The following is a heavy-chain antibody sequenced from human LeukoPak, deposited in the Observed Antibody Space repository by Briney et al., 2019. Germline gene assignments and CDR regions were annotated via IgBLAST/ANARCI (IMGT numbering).Heavy chain of an antibody. Sequence: SVKVSCKASGGTFSSYAISWVRQAPGQGLEWMGGIIPIFGAANYAQKFQGRVTITTDESTSTAYMELSSLRSEDTAVYYCARVVVVAATRGSWYFDLWGRGTLVTVSS. CDR2: IIPIFGAA. CDR1: GGTFSSYA. D-gene: IGHD2-15*01. J-gene: IGHJ2*01. V-gene: IGHV1-69*05. CDR3: ARVVVVAATRGSWYFDL.